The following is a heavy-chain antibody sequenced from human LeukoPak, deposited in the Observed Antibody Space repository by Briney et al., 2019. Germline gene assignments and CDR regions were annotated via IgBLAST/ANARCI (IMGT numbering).Heavy chain of an antibody. V-gene: IGHV3-21*01. Sequence: GGSLRLSCAASGFTFSSYSMNWVRQAPGKVLEWVSSISSSSSYIYYADSVKGRFTISRDNAKNSLYLQMNSLRAEDTAVYYCARDYSSGWYAINWGQGTLVTVSS. CDR2: ISSSSSYI. D-gene: IGHD6-19*01. CDR1: GFTFSSYS. CDR3: ARDYSSGWYAIN. J-gene: IGHJ4*02.